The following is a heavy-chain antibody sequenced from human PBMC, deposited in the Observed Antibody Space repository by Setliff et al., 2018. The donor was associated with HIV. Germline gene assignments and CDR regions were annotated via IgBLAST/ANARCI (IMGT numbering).Heavy chain of an antibody. J-gene: IGHJ5*02. D-gene: IGHD6-6*01. Sequence: SETLSLTCAVYGGSLSGYHWSWIRQSPEKGREWIGEINHSGSTNYNPSLKSRVTISVDTSKNQFSLKLSAVTAADTAVYYCARGGRSLAAQTWFDPWGQGTLVTVSS. CDR1: GGSLSGYH. CDR2: INHSGST. V-gene: IGHV4-34*01. CDR3: ARGGRSLAAQTWFDP.